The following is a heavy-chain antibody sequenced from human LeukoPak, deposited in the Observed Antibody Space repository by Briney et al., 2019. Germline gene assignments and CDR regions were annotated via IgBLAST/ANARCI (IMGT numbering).Heavy chain of an antibody. D-gene: IGHD4-23*01. CDR1: GYTLTELS. Sequence: ASVKVSCKVSGYTLTELSMHWVRQAPGKGLEWIGGFDPEDGETIYAHKFQGRVTMTEDTSTDTTYMELSSLTSEDTAVYYCATVGTTVLTPFDYWGQGTLVTVSS. J-gene: IGHJ4*02. V-gene: IGHV1-24*01. CDR2: FDPEDGET. CDR3: ATVGTTVLTPFDY.